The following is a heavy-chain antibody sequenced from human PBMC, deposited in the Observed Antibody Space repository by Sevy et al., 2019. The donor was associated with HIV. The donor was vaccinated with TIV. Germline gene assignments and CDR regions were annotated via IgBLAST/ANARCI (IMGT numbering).Heavy chain of an antibody. CDR2: IYPGDSDT. J-gene: IGHJ4*02. V-gene: IGHV5-51*01. Sequence: GESLKISCKGSGYSFTSYWIGWVRQMPGKGPEWMGIIYPGDSDTRYSPSFQGQVTISADKSISTAYLQWSSLKASDTAMYYCARHPRKVYYYDSSGYPVDYWGQGTLVTVSS. D-gene: IGHD3-22*01. CDR3: ARHPRKVYYYDSSGYPVDY. CDR1: GYSFTSYW.